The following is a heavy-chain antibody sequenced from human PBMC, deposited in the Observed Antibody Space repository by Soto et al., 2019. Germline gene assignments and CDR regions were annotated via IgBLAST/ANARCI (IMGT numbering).Heavy chain of an antibody. J-gene: IGHJ4*02. Sequence: GSSVKVSCKASGYTFTSYAMHWVRQAPGQRLEWMGWINAGNGNTKYSQKFQGRVTITRDTSASTAYMELSSLRSEDTAVYYCAREEWRGYGSYWPQGTLVTVSS. CDR2: INAGNGNT. CDR1: GYTFTSYA. D-gene: IGHD5-18*01. V-gene: IGHV1-3*01. CDR3: AREEWRGYGSY.